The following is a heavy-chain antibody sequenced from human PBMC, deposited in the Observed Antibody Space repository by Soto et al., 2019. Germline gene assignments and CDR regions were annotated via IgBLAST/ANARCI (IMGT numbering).Heavy chain of an antibody. J-gene: IGHJ5*02. V-gene: IGHV4-4*02. CDR1: GGSITSANW. Sequence: PAETLAVTCALSGGSITSANWWTWVRQPPGGGLEWIGEISHSGITNYKASLKSRVTMSVDKTKNDVSLKLTSVTAADTAVYYCARVLSGWFDPWGQGTPVTVSS. D-gene: IGHD1-26*01. CDR3: ARVLSGWFDP. CDR2: ISHSGIT.